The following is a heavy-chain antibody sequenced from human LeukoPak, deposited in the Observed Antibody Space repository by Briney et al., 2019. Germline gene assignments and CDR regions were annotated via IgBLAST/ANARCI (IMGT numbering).Heavy chain of an antibody. V-gene: IGHV1-69*13. J-gene: IGHJ6*02. CDR1: GGTFSSYA. Sequence: SVKVSCKASGGTFSSYAISWVRQAPGQGLEWMGGIIPIFGTANYAQKFQGRVTITADESTSTAYMELSSLRSEDTAVYYCASGNSSSKYYYYGMDVWGQGTTVTVSS. CDR3: ASGNSSSKYYYYGMDV. D-gene: IGHD6-6*01. CDR2: IIPIFGTA.